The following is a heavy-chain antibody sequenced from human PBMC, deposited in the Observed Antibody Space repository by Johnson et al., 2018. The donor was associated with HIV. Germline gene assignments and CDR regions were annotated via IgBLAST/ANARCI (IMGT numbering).Heavy chain of an antibody. Sequence: VQLVESGGGAVRPGGSLRISCAASGFTFDDYGMSWVRQAPGKGLEWVSGINWSGGSTGYADSMKGRFTISRDNARNSLYLQMNSLRAEDTALYFCARGKGAAVGLDAFDIWGQGIRVTASS. CDR1: GFTFDDYG. V-gene: IGHV3-20*04. CDR2: INWSGGST. CDR3: ARGKGAAVGLDAFDI. D-gene: IGHD6-13*01. J-gene: IGHJ3*02.